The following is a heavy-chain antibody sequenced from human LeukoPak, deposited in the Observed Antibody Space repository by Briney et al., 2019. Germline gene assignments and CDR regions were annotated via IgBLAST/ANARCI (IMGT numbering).Heavy chain of an antibody. J-gene: IGHJ4*02. Sequence: GGSLRLSCAGSGFTFSTFAMRWVRQAPGKGLDWVSSIGDGGDALYADSAKGRLTISRDNAQNTLSLQMNNLRSEDTAIYYCSRGAGGGPDDCWGKGILVTASS. CDR1: GFTFSTFA. V-gene: IGHV3-23*01. CDR3: SRGAGGGPDDC. D-gene: IGHD4-23*01. CDR2: IGDGGDA.